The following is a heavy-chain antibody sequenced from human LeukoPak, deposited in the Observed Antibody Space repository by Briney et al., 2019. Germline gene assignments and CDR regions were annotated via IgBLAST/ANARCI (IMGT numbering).Heavy chain of an antibody. Sequence: ASVKVSCKASGYTFTGYYMHWVRQAPGHGLEWMGWIRPNSGDTNYAQNFQGRVTMTRDTSISTAYMELSRLRSDDTAVYYCARGFGGSYFTDYWGQGTLVTVSS. J-gene: IGHJ4*02. CDR3: ARGFGGSYFTDY. CDR1: GYTFTGYY. CDR2: IRPNSGDT. V-gene: IGHV1-2*02. D-gene: IGHD1-26*01.